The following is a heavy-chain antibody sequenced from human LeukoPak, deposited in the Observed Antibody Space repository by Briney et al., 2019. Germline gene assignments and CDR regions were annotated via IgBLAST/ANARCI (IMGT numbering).Heavy chain of an antibody. D-gene: IGHD3-3*01. CDR2: ISGSGGST. CDR1: GFTFSSYA. Sequence: GGSLRLSCAASGFTFSSYAMSWVRQAPGKGLEWVSAISGSGGSTYYADSVKGRFTISRDNSKNTLYLQMNSLRAEDTAVYYYAKDDGYYDFWSGYYYIGYFDYWGQGTLVTVSS. CDR3: AKDDGYYDFWSGYYYIGYFDY. V-gene: IGHV3-23*01. J-gene: IGHJ4*02.